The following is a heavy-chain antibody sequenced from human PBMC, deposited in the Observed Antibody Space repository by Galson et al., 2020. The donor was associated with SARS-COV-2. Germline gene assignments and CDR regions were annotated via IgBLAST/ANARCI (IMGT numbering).Heavy chain of an antibody. CDR3: ARDPGDSSSWYEVYWFDP. CDR2: IYTSGST. CDR1: GGSISSGSYY. V-gene: IGHV4-61*02. D-gene: IGHD6-13*01. Sequence: SETLSLTCTVSGGSISSGSYYWSWIRQPAGKGLEWIGRIYTSGSTNYNPSLKSRVTISVDTSKNQFSLKLSSVTAADTAVYYCARDPGDSSSWYEVYWFDPWGQGTLVTVSS. J-gene: IGHJ5*02.